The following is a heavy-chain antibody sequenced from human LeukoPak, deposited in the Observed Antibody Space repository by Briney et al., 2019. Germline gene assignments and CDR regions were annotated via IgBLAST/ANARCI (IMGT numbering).Heavy chain of an antibody. D-gene: IGHD3-10*01. CDR2: ISYEVGKK. Sequence: ALRVSSAAPGFTCSIYTVRGGRAAPGGGLWWGAVISYEVGKKYYADSVKGRIKISRDNSKNTLYLQMDSLRAPDTAVYYRARDRGAIGGTYSRSGSYYHYYSYGMDVWGQGNTVTASS. CDR3: ARDRGAIGGTYSRSGSYYHYYSYGMDV. CDR1: GFTCSIYT. J-gene: IGHJ6*02. V-gene: IGHV3-30*04.